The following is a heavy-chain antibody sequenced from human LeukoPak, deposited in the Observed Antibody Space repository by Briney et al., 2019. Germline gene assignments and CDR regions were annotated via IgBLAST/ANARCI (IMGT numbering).Heavy chain of an antibody. J-gene: IGHJ4*02. CDR2: VSGDDA. Sequence: GGSLRLSCAASGFTFDISDMGWVRQAPGEGLQWVAGVSGDDAYYRDTVKRRFTVSRDNSTNTLYLQMNSLTVDDTAVYFCAKGVTGAAANVRYFANWGQGTLVTVSS. D-gene: IGHD6-19*01. CDR3: AKGVTGAAANVRYFAN. CDR1: GFTFDISD. V-gene: IGHV3-23*01.